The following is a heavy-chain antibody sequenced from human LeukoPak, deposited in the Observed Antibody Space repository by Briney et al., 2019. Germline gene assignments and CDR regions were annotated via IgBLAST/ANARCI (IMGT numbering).Heavy chain of an antibody. CDR3: AKDRSPIHYYDTSGYLNWFDP. D-gene: IGHD3-22*01. Sequence: ASVKVSCKASGYTFTSYYIHWVRQAPGQGLEWMGIINPSGGSTSYAQKFQGRVTMTRDTSTSTVYMELSSLRYEDTAIYYCAKDRSPIHYYDTSGYLNWFDPWGQGTLVTVSS. V-gene: IGHV1-46*01. J-gene: IGHJ5*02. CDR2: INPSGGST. CDR1: GYTFTSYY.